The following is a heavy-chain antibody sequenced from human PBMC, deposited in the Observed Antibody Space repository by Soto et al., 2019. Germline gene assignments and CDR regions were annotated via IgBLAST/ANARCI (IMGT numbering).Heavy chain of an antibody. V-gene: IGHV1-69*12. CDR1: GGTFSSYA. CDR2: IIPIFGTA. CDR3: ARDKRGYSYGSSTK. Sequence: QVQLVQSGAEVKKPGSSVKVSCKASGGTFSSYAISWVRQAPGQGLEWMGGIIPIFGTANYAQKFQGRVTITADESTSTGYMELSSLRSEDTAVYYCARDKRGYSYGSSTKWGQGTLVTVSS. D-gene: IGHD5-18*01. J-gene: IGHJ4*02.